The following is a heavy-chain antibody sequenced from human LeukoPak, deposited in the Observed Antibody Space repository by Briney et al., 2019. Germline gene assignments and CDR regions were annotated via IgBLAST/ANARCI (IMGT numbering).Heavy chain of an antibody. CDR3: ASEGIWFGEA. CDR1: GFTFSSYD. V-gene: IGHV3-13*01. CDR2: IGTAGDT. J-gene: IGHJ4*02. D-gene: IGHD3-10*01. Sequence: GGPLKLSCGASGFTFSSYDMPWVPRATAKGLERVSAIGTAGDTYYSHSVKGRFTISRDNAKNSLYLQMNSLRAEDTAVYYCASEGIWFGEARGQGTLVTVSS.